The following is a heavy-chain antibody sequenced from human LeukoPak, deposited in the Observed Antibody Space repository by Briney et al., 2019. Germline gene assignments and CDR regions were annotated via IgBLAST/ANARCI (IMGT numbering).Heavy chain of an antibody. J-gene: IGHJ4*02. D-gene: IGHD5-18*01. CDR1: GFTFSSYG. CDR3: AKDRVQLWTNYYFDY. Sequence: PGGSLRLSCAASGFTFSSYGMHWVRQAPGKGLEWVAVISYDGSNKYYADSVKGRFTISRDNSKNTLYLQMNSLRAEDTAVYYCAKDRVQLWTNYYFDYWGQGTLVTVSS. CDR2: ISYDGSNK. V-gene: IGHV3-30*18.